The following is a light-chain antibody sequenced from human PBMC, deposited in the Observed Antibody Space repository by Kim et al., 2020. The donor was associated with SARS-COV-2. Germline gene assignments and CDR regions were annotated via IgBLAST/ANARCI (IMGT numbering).Light chain of an antibody. Sequence: DIQMTQSPSSVSASVGDRVTITCRASEGITSWLAWYQQKPGKAPELLIYSTSTLQSGVPSRFSGSGSGTDFTLTISSLQPEDFATYYCQQAKGFPWTFGQGTKVEIK. V-gene: IGKV1-12*01. CDR1: EGITSW. CDR3: QQAKGFPWT. J-gene: IGKJ1*01. CDR2: STS.